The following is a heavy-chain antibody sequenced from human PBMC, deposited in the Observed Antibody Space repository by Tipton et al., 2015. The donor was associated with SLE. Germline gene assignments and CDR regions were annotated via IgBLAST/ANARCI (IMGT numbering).Heavy chain of an antibody. CDR3: AKDMGSGIPDLNSRYFEL. CDR2: ISWNGGSL. Sequence: SLRLSCAASGLTFIDYAMHWVRLAPGRGLEWVSGISWNGGSLGYVDSVKGRFTISRDNSKNSLYLQMNSLRPEDAALYYCAKDMGSGIPDLNSRYFELWGRGTLVTVSS. CDR1: GLTFIDYA. D-gene: IGHD6-13*01. J-gene: IGHJ2*01. V-gene: IGHV3-9*01.